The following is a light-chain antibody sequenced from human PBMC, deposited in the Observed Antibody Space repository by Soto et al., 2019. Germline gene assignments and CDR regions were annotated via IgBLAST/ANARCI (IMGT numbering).Light chain of an antibody. V-gene: IGKV3-15*01. Sequence: EIVMTQSPATLSVSPGERATLSCRASQSVSSNLAWYQQKLGQDPRLLIYGASARATGIPARFSGSGSETEFTLTISSLQSEVFAVYYCQQYQSWPLTFVGGSKVDIK. CDR1: QSVSSN. J-gene: IGKJ4*01. CDR3: QQYQSWPLT. CDR2: GAS.